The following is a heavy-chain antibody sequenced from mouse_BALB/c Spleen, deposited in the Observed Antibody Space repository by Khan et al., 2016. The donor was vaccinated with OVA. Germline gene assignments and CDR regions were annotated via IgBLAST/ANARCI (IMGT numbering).Heavy chain of an antibody. CDR2: ISPGSGDT. CDR3: SRRNYFGYTFAY. V-gene: IGHV1-77*01. J-gene: IGHJ3*01. Sequence: QVQLQQSGAELARPGASVKLSCKASGYTFTDYYINWVKQRTGQGLEWIGEISPGSGDTYYNERFKGKATLTADNSCSTAYIPLGSVTSEASAVYFCSRRNYFGYTFAYWGQGTLVTVSA. CDR1: GYTFTDYY. D-gene: IGHD1-2*01.